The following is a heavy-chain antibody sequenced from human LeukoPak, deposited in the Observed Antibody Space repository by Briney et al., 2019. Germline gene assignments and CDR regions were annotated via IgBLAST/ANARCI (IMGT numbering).Heavy chain of an antibody. CDR2: IRYDGSYE. V-gene: IGHV3-30*02. J-gene: IGHJ6*03. CDR1: GFTFNSYG. D-gene: IGHD3-16*01. Sequence: GGSLTLSCAASGFTFNSYGMHWVRQAPGKGLEWVAFIRYDGSYEYYGDSVKGRSTISRDNSKTTTYLQMNSLRSEDTAVYYCAKDGGLHLYCYYNYMDIWGKGTTVTVSS. CDR3: AKDGGLHLYCYYNYMDI.